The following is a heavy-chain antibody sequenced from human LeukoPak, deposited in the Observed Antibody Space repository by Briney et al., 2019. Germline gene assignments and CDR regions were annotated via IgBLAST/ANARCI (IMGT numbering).Heavy chain of an antibody. CDR3: AREEVIAAAGPTLDY. CDR2: INPNSGGT. D-gene: IGHD6-13*01. J-gene: IGHJ4*02. Sequence: ASVKVSCKASGYTFTDYYMHWVRQAPGQGLEWMGWINPNSGGTNYARKFQGGVTMTRDTSISTAYMELSRLRSDDTAVFYCAREEVIAAAGPTLDYWGQGALVTVSS. CDR1: GYTFTDYY. V-gene: IGHV1-2*02.